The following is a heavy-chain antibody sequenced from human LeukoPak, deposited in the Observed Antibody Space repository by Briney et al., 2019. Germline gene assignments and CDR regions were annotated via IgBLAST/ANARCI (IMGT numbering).Heavy chain of an antibody. D-gene: IGHD3-10*01. CDR3: ARERTSRGAEPDQYSFDY. Sequence: TSETLSLTCAVYGGSFSGYYWSWIRQPPGKGLKWIGEINHSGSTNYNPSLKSRVTISVDTSKNQFSLKLNSVTPEDTAVYYCARERTSRGAEPDQYSFDYWGQGTLVTVSS. V-gene: IGHV4-34*01. J-gene: IGHJ4*02. CDR1: GGSFSGYY. CDR2: INHSGST.